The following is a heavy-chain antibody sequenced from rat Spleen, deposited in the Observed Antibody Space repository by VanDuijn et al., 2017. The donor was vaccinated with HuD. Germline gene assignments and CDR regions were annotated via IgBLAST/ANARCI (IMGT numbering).Heavy chain of an antibody. CDR1: GFSLSSYG. CDR2: IWGNGNT. Sequence: QVQLKESGPGLVQPSQTLSLTCTVSGFSLSSYGVIWVRQPPGKGLEWMGVIWGNGNTNYNSALKSRLSISRDTSKSQVFLKMNKLHTEATAMDFCARRGYYGYNPYVMDAWGQGASVTVSA. V-gene: IGHV2S61*01. J-gene: IGHJ4*01. D-gene: IGHD1-9*01. CDR3: ARRGYYGYNPYVMDA.